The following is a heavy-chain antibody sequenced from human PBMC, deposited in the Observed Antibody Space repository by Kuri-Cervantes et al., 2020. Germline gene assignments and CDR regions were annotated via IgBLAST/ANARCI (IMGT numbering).Heavy chain of an antibody. V-gene: IGHV2-5*02. Sequence: SGPTLVKPTQTLTLTCTFSGISLSSSRVGVDWIRQPPGKALEWLALIYWDDDKHYSPSPKSRLTISRDTSKSQVVLTMTNMDPVDTATYYCARIRGLQRYFDYWGQGTLVTVSS. CDR3: ARIRGLQRYFDY. J-gene: IGHJ4*02. D-gene: IGHD5-24*01. CDR2: IYWDDDK. CDR1: GISLSSSRVG.